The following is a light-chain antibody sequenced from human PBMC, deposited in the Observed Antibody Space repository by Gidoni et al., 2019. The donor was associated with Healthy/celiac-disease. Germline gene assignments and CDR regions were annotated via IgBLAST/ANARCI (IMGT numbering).Light chain of an antibody. V-gene: IGLV1-40*01. CDR2: GNS. CDR1: SSNIGAGYD. J-gene: IGLJ2*01. CDR3: QSYASSLSGSV. Sequence: QSVLTQPPSVSGAPGQRATISCTGSSSNIGAGYDVHWYQQLPGTAPKPLIYGNSNRPSGVPDRFSGSKSGTSASLAITGLQAEDEADYYCQSYASSLSGSVFGGGTKLTVL.